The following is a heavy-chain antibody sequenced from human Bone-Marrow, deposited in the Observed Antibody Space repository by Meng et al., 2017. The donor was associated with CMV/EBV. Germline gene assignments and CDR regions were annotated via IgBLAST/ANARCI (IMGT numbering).Heavy chain of an antibody. D-gene: IGHD6-6*01. Sequence: GESLKISCAASGFTFSTYAMNWVRQAPGKGLEWLSFISNSGSIIYYADSVKGRFTVSRDNAKNSLYLQMNSLSAEDTAVYYCTRDTSWSSSYWGQGTLVTVSS. J-gene: IGHJ4*02. CDR1: GFTFSTYA. V-gene: IGHV3-48*03. CDR2: ISNSGSII. CDR3: TRDTSWSSSY.